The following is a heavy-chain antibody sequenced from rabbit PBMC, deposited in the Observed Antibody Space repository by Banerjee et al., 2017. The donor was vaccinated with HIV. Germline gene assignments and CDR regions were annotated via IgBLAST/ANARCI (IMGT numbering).Heavy chain of an antibody. V-gene: IGHV1S40*01. CDR1: GLDFSSGYD. CDR3: ARGAYYSSGWHHYFGL. CDR2: IYTGSSANT. Sequence: QSLEESGGDLVQPGASLTLTCTASGLDFSSGYDMCWVRQAPGKGLEWIACIYTGSSANTYYATWAKGRFTISKTSSTTVTLQMTSLTAADTATYFCARGAYYSSGWHHYFGLWGPGTLVTVS. J-gene: IGHJ4*01. D-gene: IGHD4-1*01.